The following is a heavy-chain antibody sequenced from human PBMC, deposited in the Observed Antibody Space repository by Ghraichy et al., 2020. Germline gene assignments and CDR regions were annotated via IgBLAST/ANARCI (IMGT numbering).Heavy chain of an antibody. CDR2: IYSGGST. J-gene: IGHJ6*02. CDR3: ATGQLVPLRYYYYGMDV. CDR1: GFTVSSNY. D-gene: IGHD6-6*01. V-gene: IGHV3-66*02. Sequence: GGSLRLSCAASGFTVSSNYMSWVRQAPGKGLEWVSVIYSGGSTYYADSVKGRFTISRENSKNTLYLQMNSLRAEDTAVYYCATGQLVPLRYYYYGMDVWGQGTTVTVSS.